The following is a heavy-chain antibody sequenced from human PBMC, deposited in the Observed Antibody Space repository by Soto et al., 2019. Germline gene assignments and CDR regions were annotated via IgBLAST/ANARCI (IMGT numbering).Heavy chain of an antibody. V-gene: IGHV3-21*01. D-gene: IGHD2-15*01. CDR3: ARSPRKGGHYYYMDV. CDR1: GFTFSSYS. Sequence: PGGSLRLSCAASGFTFSSYSMNWVRQAPGKGLEWVSSISSSSSYIYYADSVKGRFTISRDNAKNSLYLQMNSLRAEDTAVYYCARSPRKGGHYYYMDVWGKGTTVTVSS. J-gene: IGHJ6*03. CDR2: ISSSSSYI.